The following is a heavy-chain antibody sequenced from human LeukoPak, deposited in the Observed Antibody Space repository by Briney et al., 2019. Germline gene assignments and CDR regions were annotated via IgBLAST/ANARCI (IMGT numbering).Heavy chain of an antibody. Sequence: ASVKVSCTAFGYTFSNYYIHWVRKTPGQGLEWMGISDPSGDSTGYALKFQGRVTMTRDTSTNTVYMELSSLRSDDTAIYYCARGEGLQMIVVPFDIWGQGTMVTVSS. CDR1: GYTFSNYY. CDR3: ARGEGLQMIVVPFDI. CDR2: SDPSGDST. V-gene: IGHV1-46*01. D-gene: IGHD3-22*01. J-gene: IGHJ3*02.